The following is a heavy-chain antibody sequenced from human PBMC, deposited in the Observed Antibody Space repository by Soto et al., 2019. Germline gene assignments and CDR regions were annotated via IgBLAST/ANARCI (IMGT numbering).Heavy chain of an antibody. V-gene: IGHV3-23*01. Sequence: EVQLLESGGGLVQPGGSLRLSCAASGFTFSSYDMSWVRQAPGKGLEWVSVISSRGGSTYYADSVKGRFTISRDNSETTLYLQMNSLRAEDTAVYYCVKDLPDPGYYWGQGTLVTVSS. CDR2: ISSRGGST. CDR1: GFTFSSYD. J-gene: IGHJ4*02. CDR3: VKDLPDPGYY.